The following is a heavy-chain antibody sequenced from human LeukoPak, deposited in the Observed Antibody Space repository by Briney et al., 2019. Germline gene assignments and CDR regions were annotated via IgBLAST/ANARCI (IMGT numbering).Heavy chain of an antibody. Sequence: GGSLRLSCAASGFTFSDYYMSWIRQAPGKGLEWILYISNSASVTYYADSVKGRFTISRDNAKNSLYLQMNSLRAEDTALYYCAKDYYYDSSGYYQPHFDYWGQGTLVTVSS. D-gene: IGHD3-22*01. CDR3: AKDYYYDSSGYYQPHFDY. CDR2: ISNSASVT. CDR1: GFTFSDYY. V-gene: IGHV3-11*01. J-gene: IGHJ4*02.